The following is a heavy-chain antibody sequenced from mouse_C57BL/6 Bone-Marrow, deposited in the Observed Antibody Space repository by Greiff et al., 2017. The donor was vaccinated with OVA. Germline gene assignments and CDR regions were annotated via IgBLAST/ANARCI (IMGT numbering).Heavy chain of an antibody. J-gene: IGHJ4*01. V-gene: IGHV1-72*01. D-gene: IGHD2-4*01. Sequence: QVQLQQPGAELVKPGASVKLSCKASGYTFTSYWMHWVKQRPGRGLEWIGRIDPNSGGTKYNEKFKSKATLTVDKPSSTAYMQLSSLTSEDPAVYYCARRGYDYGYYAMDYWGQGTSVTVSS. CDR1: GYTFTSYW. CDR2: IDPNSGGT. CDR3: ARRGYDYGYYAMDY.